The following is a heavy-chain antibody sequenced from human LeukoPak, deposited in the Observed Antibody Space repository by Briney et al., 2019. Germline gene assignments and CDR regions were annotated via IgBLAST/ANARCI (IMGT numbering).Heavy chain of an antibody. D-gene: IGHD2-15*01. CDR3: ARAGYCSGGSCYGSDY. V-gene: IGHV3-23*01. Sequence: GGSLRLSCAASGFTFSNYAMSWVRQAPGKGLEWVSVISGRGGSTYYADSVKGRFTISRDNSKNTLYLQMDSLRAEDTAVYYCARAGYCSGGSCYGSDYWGQGTLVSVSS. J-gene: IGHJ4*02. CDR1: GFTFSNYA. CDR2: ISGRGGST.